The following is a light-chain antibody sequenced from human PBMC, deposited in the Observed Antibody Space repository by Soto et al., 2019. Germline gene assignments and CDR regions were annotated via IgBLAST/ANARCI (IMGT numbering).Light chain of an antibody. CDR1: QSFSSSY. J-gene: IGKJ1*01. V-gene: IGKV3-20*01. Sequence: EIVLTQSPGTLSLSPGERATLSCRASQSFSSSYLAWYQQKPGQAPRLLIYGASSRATGIPDRFGGSGSGTDFTLTISRLEPEDFAVYYCQQYGSSPPFTFGQGTKVDIK. CDR2: GAS. CDR3: QQYGSSPPFT.